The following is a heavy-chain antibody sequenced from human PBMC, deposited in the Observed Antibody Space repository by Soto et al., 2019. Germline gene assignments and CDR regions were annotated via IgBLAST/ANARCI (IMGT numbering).Heavy chain of an antibody. D-gene: IGHD1-7*01. J-gene: IGHJ5*02. CDR3: ARDSLTGNYFDP. Sequence: SETLSLTCAVSGGSISSGGYSWNWIRQPPGKGLEWIGYIYHSGYTLYNPPLKSRVTISVDKSKNQFSLRLSSVSAADTAVYYCARDSLTGNYFDPWGQGTLVTVSS. V-gene: IGHV4-30-2*01. CDR2: IYHSGYT. CDR1: GGSISSGGYS.